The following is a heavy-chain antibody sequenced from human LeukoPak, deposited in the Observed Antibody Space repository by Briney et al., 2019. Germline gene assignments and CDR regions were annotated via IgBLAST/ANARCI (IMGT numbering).Heavy chain of an antibody. CDR2: INHSGST. CDR1: GGSFSGYY. Sequence: SETLSLTCAVYGGSFSGYYWSWIRQPPGKGLEWIGEINHSGSTNYNPPLKSRVTIPVDTSKNQFSLKLSSVTAADTAVYYCARAGDCSGGSCYSGVRGYWGQGTLVTVSS. J-gene: IGHJ4*02. CDR3: ARAGDCSGGSCYSGVRGY. D-gene: IGHD2-15*01. V-gene: IGHV4-34*01.